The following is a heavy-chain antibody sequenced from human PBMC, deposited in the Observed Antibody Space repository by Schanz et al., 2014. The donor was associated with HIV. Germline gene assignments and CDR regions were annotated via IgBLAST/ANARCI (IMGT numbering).Heavy chain of an antibody. Sequence: QVRLVESGGGVVRPGRSLRLSCAASGFTFDSYGMHWVRQAPGKGLEWLAVISYDGRNKKFANSVKGRFTISRDNSKNTVYLQAKSLRPEDTAVYYCAKDRNYYDSKYRGKGNYYYYYGMDVWGQGTTVTVSS. J-gene: IGHJ6*02. CDR1: GFTFDSYG. CDR3: AKDRNYYDSKYRGKGNYYYYYGMDV. V-gene: IGHV3-30*18. CDR2: ISYDGRNK. D-gene: IGHD3-22*01.